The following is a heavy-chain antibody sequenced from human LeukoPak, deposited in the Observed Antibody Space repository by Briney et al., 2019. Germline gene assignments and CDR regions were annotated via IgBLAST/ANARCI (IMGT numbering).Heavy chain of an antibody. V-gene: IGHV4-4*02. J-gene: IGHJ3*02. CDR1: GFIFSSYW. CDR3: ARLFGSSSYGAFDI. Sequence: GSLRLSCAASGFIFSSYWMTWVRQPPGKGLEWIGEINHSGSTNYNPSLKSRVTISVDTSKNQFSLKLSSVTAADTAVYYCARLFGSSSYGAFDIWGQGTMVTVSS. D-gene: IGHD6-13*01. CDR2: INHSGST.